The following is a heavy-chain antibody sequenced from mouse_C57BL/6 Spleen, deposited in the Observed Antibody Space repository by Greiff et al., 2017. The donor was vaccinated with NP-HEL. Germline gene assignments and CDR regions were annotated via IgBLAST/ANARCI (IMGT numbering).Heavy chain of an antibody. J-gene: IGHJ3*01. D-gene: IGHD2-3*01. CDR3: ARGQGDGYYVWFAY. CDR1: GYSITSGYY. Sequence: VQLKESGPGLVKPSQSLSLTCSVTGYSITSGYYWNWIRQFPGNKLEWMGYISYDGSNNYNPSLKNRISITRDTSKNQFFLKLNSVTTEDTATYYCARGQGDGYYVWFAYWGQGTLVTVSA. CDR2: ISYDGSN. V-gene: IGHV3-6*01.